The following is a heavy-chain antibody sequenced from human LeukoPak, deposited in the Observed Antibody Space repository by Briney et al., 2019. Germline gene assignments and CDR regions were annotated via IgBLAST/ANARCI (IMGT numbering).Heavy chain of an antibody. Sequence: SETLSLTCAVYGGSFSGYYWSWIRQPPGKGLEWIGEINHGGSTNYNPSLKSRVTISVDTSKNQFSLKLSSVTAADTAVYYCARGYCTNGVCQIGLSGWYYFDYWGQGTLVTVSS. D-gene: IGHD2-8*01. J-gene: IGHJ4*02. CDR1: GGSFSGYY. V-gene: IGHV4-34*01. CDR3: ARGYCTNGVCQIGLSGWYYFDY. CDR2: INHGGST.